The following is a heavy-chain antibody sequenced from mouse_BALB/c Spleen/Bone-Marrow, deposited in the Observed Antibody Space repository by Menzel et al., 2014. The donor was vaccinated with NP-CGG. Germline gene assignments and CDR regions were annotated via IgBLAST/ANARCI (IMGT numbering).Heavy chain of an antibody. D-gene: IGHD2-3*01. V-gene: IGHV5-6-4*01. Sequence: EVKLMESGGGLVKPGGSLKLSCAASGFTFSSYTMSWVRQTPEKRLEWVVTISSGGSYTYYPDSVKGRFTISRDNAKNTLYLQMSSLKSEDTAMYYCTRRGDYDGYFDYWGQGTTLTVSS. CDR2: ISSGGSYT. J-gene: IGHJ2*01. CDR1: GFTFSSYT. CDR3: TRRGDYDGYFDY.